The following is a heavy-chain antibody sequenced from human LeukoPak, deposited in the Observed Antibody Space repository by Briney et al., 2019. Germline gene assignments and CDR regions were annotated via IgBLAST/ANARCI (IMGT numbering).Heavy chain of an antibody. D-gene: IGHD3-10*01. CDR3: AKPLWFGELSNFDY. V-gene: IGHV3-30*18. CDR2: ISYDGSNK. CDR1: GFTFSSYS. Sequence: PGGSLRLSCAASGFTFSSYSMHWVRQAPGKGLEWVAVISYDGSNKYYADSVKGRFTISRDNSKNTLYLQMNSLRAEDTAVYYCAKPLWFGELSNFDYWGQGTLVTVSS. J-gene: IGHJ4*02.